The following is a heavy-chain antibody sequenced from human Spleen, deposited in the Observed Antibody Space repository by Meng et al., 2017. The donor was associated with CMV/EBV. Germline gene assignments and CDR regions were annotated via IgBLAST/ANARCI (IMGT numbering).Heavy chain of an antibody. V-gene: IGHV1-2*02. J-gene: IGHJ6*02. CDR2: INPNSGGT. Sequence: ASVKVSCKASGYNFTGYYMHWVRQAPGQGLEWMGWINPNSGGTNYAQKFQGRVTMTGDTSITTAYMELSRLRSDDMAVYYCARVKRYCTGGSCSSPGYYGMDVWGQGTTVTVSS. CDR3: ARVKRYCTGGSCSSPGYYGMDV. D-gene: IGHD2-15*01. CDR1: GYNFTGYY.